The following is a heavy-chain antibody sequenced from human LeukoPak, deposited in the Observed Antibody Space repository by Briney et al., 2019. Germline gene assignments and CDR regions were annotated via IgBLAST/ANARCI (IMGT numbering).Heavy chain of an antibody. CDR3: AKDYSESRVADVFFEY. J-gene: IGHJ4*02. Sequence: GGSLRLSCAASGFTLSDYWMNWVRQAPGKGLEWVSGITSGFTPHYADSVKGRFTISRDNSKNTFHLQLNSLRAEDTAVYYCAKDYSESRVADVFFEYWGQGTLVTVSS. V-gene: IGHV3-23*01. CDR2: ITSGFTP. D-gene: IGHD2-15*01. CDR1: GFTLSDYW.